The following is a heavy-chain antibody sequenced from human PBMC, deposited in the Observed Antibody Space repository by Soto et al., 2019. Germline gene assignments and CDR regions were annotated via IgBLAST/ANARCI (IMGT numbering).Heavy chain of an antibody. CDR3: SLYPPGAFDI. Sequence: GGSLRLSCAASGVSVTNAWMNWVRQAPGKGLEWVGFIRSKAYGGTTEYAASVKGRFTISRDDSKSIAYLQMNSLKTEDTAVYYCSLYPPGAFDIWGQGTMVTVSS. V-gene: IGHV3-49*04. CDR1: GVSVTNAW. D-gene: IGHD2-2*02. CDR2: IRSKAYGGTT. J-gene: IGHJ3*02.